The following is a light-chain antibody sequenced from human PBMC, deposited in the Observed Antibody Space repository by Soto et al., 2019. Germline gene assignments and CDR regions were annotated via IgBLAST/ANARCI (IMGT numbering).Light chain of an antibody. CDR3: QAWDSSTRVV. CDR2: QDS. CDR1: KLGDKY. J-gene: IGLJ2*01. Sequence: SYELTQPPSVSVSPGQTASITCSGDKLGDKYACWYQQKPGQSPVLVIYQDSKRPSGISERFSGSNSGNTATLTISGTQAMDEADYYCQAWDSSTRVVFGGGTKVTVL. V-gene: IGLV3-1*01.